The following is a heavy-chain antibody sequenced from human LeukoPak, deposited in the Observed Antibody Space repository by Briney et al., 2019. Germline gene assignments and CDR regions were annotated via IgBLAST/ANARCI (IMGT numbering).Heavy chain of an antibody. CDR1: GFTFDDYG. J-gene: IGHJ6*03. V-gene: IGHV3-20*04. CDR3: ARDGAPWNYYYYYMDV. Sequence: GGSLRLSCAASGFTFDDYGMSWVRQAPGKGLEWVSGINWNDGSTGYADSVKGRFTISRDNAKNSLYLQMNSLRAEDTALYYCARDGAPWNYYYYYMDVWGKGTTVTVSS. D-gene: IGHD3-16*01. CDR2: INWNDGST.